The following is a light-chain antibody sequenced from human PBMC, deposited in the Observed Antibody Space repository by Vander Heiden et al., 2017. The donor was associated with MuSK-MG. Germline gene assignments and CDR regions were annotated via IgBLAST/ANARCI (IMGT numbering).Light chain of an antibody. V-gene: IGKV4-1*01. CDR2: WAS. CDR3: QQYYSTLYT. CDR1: QSVLYSSNNKNY. Sequence: DIVMTQPPDSLAVSLGERATINCKSSQSVLYSSNNKNYLAWYQQKPGQPPKLLIYWASTRESGVPDRFSGSGSGTDFTLTISSLQAEDVAVYYCQQYYSTLYTFGQGTKLEIK. J-gene: IGKJ2*01.